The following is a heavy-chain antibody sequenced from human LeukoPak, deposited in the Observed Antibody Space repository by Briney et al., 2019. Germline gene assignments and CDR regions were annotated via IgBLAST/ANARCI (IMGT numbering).Heavy chain of an antibody. CDR1: GGSISSYY. Sequence: SETLSLPCTASGGSISSYYWSWFRQPPGRGLEGIGYIFYSGSTNCSPSIKSRDTISVDTSKNQISLKLTSVTAADSAVYYCARGNGDYWGQGTLVTVSS. V-gene: IGHV4-59*01. D-gene: IGHD1-1*01. CDR2: IFYSGST. CDR3: ARGNGDY. J-gene: IGHJ4*02.